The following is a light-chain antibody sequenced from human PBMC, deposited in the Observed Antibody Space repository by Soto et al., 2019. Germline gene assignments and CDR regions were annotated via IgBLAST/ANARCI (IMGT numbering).Light chain of an antibody. CDR1: QSISSTY. Sequence: EIVLTQSPGTLSLSPGERATLSCRASQSISSTYLAWYQQTPGQAPRLLIYGVSSRATGIPDRFSGSGSGTDFTLTISRLEPEDFAVYYCQQYGGSPRTFGQGTKVEIK. V-gene: IGKV3-20*01. J-gene: IGKJ1*01. CDR2: GVS. CDR3: QQYGGSPRT.